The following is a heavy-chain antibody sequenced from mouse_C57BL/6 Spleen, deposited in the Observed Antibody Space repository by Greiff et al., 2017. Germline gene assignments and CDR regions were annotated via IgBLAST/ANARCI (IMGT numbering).Heavy chain of an antibody. J-gene: IGHJ2*01. D-gene: IGHD2-1*01. CDR1: GYAFTNYL. CDR3: ASRGGNGYFDY. V-gene: IGHV1-54*01. Sequence: QVQLQQSGAELVRPGTSVKVSCKASGYAFTNYLIEWVKQRPGQGLEWIGVINPGSGGTNYNEKFKGKATLTADKSSSTAYMQLRSLTSEDSAVYFCASRGGNGYFDYWGQGTTLTVSS. CDR2: INPGSGGT.